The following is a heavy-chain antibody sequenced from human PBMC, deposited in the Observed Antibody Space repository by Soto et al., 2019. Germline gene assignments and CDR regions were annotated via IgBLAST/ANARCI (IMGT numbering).Heavy chain of an antibody. CDR1: GFTFGDYA. D-gene: IGHD2-21*02. CDR2: IRSKAYGGTT. V-gene: IGHV3-49*03. CDR3: TRGGADCDCDCYSGYYYGMDI. J-gene: IGHJ6*02. Sequence: GGSLRLSCTASGFTFGDYAMSWFRQAPGKGLEWVGFIRSKAYGGTTEYAASVKGRFTISRDDSKSIAHLQMNSLKTEDTAVYCCTRGGADCDCDCYSGYYYGMDIWGQGTTVTVSS.